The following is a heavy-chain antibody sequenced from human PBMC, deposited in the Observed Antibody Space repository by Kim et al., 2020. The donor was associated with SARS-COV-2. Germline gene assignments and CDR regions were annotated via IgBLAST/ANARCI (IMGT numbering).Heavy chain of an antibody. D-gene: IGHD5-18*01. J-gene: IGHJ4*02. Sequence: GGSLRLSCATSGFTFSGYSMNWVRQAPGKGLEWVSYISISSRSAIYSADSVRGRFTISRDAAKTPPFLQINSLRDEEAAVYYCARDSAPHHSPIDYWRQG. CDR2: ISISSRSAI. CDR3: ARDSAPHHSPIDY. CDR1: GFTFSGYS. V-gene: IGHV3-48*02.